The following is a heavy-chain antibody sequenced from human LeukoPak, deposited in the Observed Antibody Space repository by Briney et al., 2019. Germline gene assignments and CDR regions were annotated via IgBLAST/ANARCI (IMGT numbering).Heavy chain of an antibody. CDR2: ISGSGDTT. Sequence: GGSLRLSCAASGFTFSSHGMNWVRQAPGKGLEWVSGISGSGDTTYYADAVKGRFTISRDNSKNTLYLQMNSLRVEDTAVFYCAKDDAWLQYNYWGQGTLVTVSS. D-gene: IGHD5-24*01. V-gene: IGHV3-23*01. J-gene: IGHJ4*02. CDR1: GFTFSSHG. CDR3: AKDDAWLQYNY.